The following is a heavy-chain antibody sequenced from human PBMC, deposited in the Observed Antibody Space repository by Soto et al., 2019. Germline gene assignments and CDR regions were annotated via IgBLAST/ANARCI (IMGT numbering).Heavy chain of an antibody. Sequence: QVQLVESGGGVVQPGRSLRLSCAASGFTFSSYGMHWVRQAPGKGLEWVALISFDGSNTYYADSVKGRFTISRDNSQNTRYLQMHSRRAEDTALYYCGAGQFFSDYWGQGTLVTVSS. J-gene: IGHJ4*02. CDR1: GFTFSSYG. CDR2: ISFDGSNT. D-gene: IGHD6-19*01. V-gene: IGHV3-30*03. CDR3: GAGQFFSDY.